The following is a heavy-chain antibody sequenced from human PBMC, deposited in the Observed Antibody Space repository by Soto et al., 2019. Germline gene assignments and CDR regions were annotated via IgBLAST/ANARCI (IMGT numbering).Heavy chain of an antibody. V-gene: IGHV3-30*18. J-gene: IGHJ4*02. D-gene: IGHD6-6*01. CDR2: ISYDGSDK. CDR3: AKEEDRTSFNY. Sequence: QVQLVESGGGVVQPGRSLRLSCAASRFTFSSYGMHWVRQAPGKGLEWVAIISYDGSDKNYADSVKCRFTISRDNSKNTLYLQMNSLRAEDTAVYYCAKEEDRTSFNYWGQGTLVTVSS. CDR1: RFTFSSYG.